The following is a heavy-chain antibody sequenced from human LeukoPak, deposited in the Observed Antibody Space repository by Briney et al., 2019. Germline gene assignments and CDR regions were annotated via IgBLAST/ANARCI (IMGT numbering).Heavy chain of an antibody. D-gene: IGHD3-16*01. CDR2: MNNDGRVI. J-gene: IGHJ4*02. V-gene: IGHV3-74*01. Sequence: GGSLRLSCKVSGFTFNRYWMHWGRQAPGKGLVWVARMNNDGRVISYADSVKGRFTISRDNAKNTLYLQMNSLRAEDTAVYYCAREFEATGFWALDYWGQGTLVTASS. CDR1: GFTFNRYW. CDR3: AREFEATGFWALDY.